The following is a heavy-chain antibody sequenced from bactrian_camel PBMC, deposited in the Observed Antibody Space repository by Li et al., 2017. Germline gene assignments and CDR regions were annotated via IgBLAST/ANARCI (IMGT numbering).Heavy chain of an antibody. J-gene: IGHJ6*01. CDR3: ATVAFGWCGGGFCYSVDFGT. Sequence: HVQLVESGGGLVQPGGPLRLSCAASGFRFSRSGMGWVRQAPGKGLEWVSGIVSDGGIAHYVDSVKGRFTISRDNAENAVYLQMNSLTSEDSGLYYCATVAFGWCGGGFCYSVDFGTWGQGTQVTVS. V-gene: IGHV3S7*01. CDR1: GFRFSRSG. D-gene: IGHD2*01. CDR2: IVSDGGIA.